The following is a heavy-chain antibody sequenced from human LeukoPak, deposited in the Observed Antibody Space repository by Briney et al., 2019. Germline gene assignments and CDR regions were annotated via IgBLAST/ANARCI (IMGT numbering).Heavy chain of an antibody. D-gene: IGHD4-17*01. Sequence: SETLSLTCAVYGGSFSGYYWSWIRQPPGKGLEWIGEINHSGSTNYNPSLKSRVTISVDTSKNQFSLKLSSVTAADTAVYYCARGRGEPYGDHDEVLRYWGQGTLVTVSS. J-gene: IGHJ4*02. CDR2: INHSGST. V-gene: IGHV4-34*01. CDR1: GGSFSGYY. CDR3: ARGRGEPYGDHDEVLRY.